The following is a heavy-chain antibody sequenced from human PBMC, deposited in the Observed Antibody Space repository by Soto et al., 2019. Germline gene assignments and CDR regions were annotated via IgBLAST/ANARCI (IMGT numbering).Heavy chain of an antibody. CDR2: IYSGGST. J-gene: IGHJ6*02. Sequence: GGSLRLSCAASGFTVSSTCMSWVRQAPGKGLEWVSVIYSGGSTYYADSVKGRFTISRDNSKNTLYLQMNSLRAEDTAVYYCARTPTSPRKGYYYYGMDVWGQGTTVTVSS. D-gene: IGHD1-26*01. CDR3: ARTPTSPRKGYYYYGMDV. V-gene: IGHV3-53*01. CDR1: GFTVSSTC.